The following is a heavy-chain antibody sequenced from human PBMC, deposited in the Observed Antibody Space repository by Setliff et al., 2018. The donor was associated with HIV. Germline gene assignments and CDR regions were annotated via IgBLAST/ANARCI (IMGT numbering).Heavy chain of an antibody. CDR1: DGSISSYY. Sequence: SETLSLTCTVSDGSISSYYWSWIRQPAGKGLEWIGRIYISAATTNYNPSLKSRVSMSVDTSKNQFSLKLSSVTAADTAVYYCAREQHQMYNSGWYFHIDSWGQGALVTVSS. CDR2: IYISAATT. D-gene: IGHD6-19*01. V-gene: IGHV4-4*07. CDR3: AREQHQMYNSGWYFHIDS. J-gene: IGHJ4*02.